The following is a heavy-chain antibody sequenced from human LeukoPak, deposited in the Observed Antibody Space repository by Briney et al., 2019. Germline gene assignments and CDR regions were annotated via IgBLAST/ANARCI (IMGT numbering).Heavy chain of an antibody. CDR2: TYYRSQWHY. CDR1: RDSVSSNSVA. Sequence: SQTLSLTCAISRDSVSSNSVAWNWIRQTPSRGLEWLGRTYYRSQWHYDYAVSVKSRIIINPDTSKNQFSLHLNSVTPEDTAVYYCARSSIKSFDYWRQGTLVTVSP. CDR3: ARSSIKSFDY. V-gene: IGHV6-1*01. J-gene: IGHJ4*02.